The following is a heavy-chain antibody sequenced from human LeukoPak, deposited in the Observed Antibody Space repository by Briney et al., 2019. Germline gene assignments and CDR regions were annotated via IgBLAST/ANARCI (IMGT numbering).Heavy chain of an antibody. CDR2: ISAYNGNT. Sequence: GASVKVSCKASGYTFTSYYMHWVRQAPGQGLEWMGWISAYNGNTNYAQKLQGRVTMTTDTSTSTAYMELRSLRSDDTAVYYCARDRALWFGEFPFDYWGQGTLVTVSS. D-gene: IGHD3-10*01. V-gene: IGHV1-18*04. CDR1: GYTFTSYY. J-gene: IGHJ4*02. CDR3: ARDRALWFGEFPFDY.